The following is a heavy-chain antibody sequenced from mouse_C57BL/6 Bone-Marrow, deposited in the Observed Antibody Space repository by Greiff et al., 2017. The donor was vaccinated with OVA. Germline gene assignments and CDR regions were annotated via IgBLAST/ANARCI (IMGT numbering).Heavy chain of an antibody. J-gene: IGHJ3*01. CDR2: INPNNGGT. V-gene: IGHV1-18*01. D-gene: IGHD4-1*01. Sequence: EVQRVESGPELVKPGASVKIPCKASGYTFTDYNMDWVKQSHGKSLEWIGDINPNNGGTIYNQKFKGKATLTVDKSSSTAYMELRSLTSEDTAVYYCALANWDGFAYWGQGTLVTVSA. CDR1: GYTFTDYN. CDR3: ALANWDGFAY.